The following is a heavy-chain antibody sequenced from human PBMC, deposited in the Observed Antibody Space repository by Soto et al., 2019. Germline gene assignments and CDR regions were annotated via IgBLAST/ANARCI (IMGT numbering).Heavy chain of an antibody. CDR2: ISAYNGNT. J-gene: IGHJ5*02. Sequence: GASVKVSCKSPCYTFTSYGISLFRHPPGQWLECMGLISAYNGNTNYAQKLQGRVTMTTDTSTSTAYMELRSLRSDDTAVYYCARGVGSGSYCDWFEPWGQGTLVTVSS. V-gene: IGHV1-18*01. CDR3: ARGVGSGSYCDWFEP. CDR1: CYTFTSYG. D-gene: IGHD3-10*01.